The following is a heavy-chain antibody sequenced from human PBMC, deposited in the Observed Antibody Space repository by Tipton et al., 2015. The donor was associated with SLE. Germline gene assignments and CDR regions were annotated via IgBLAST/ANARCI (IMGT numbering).Heavy chain of an antibody. V-gene: IGHV4-38-2*01. CDR1: GYSISRGFY. CDR3: ARSSGYCSGNSCSTALDH. D-gene: IGHD2-8*02. Sequence: TLSLTCDVSGYSISRGFYWSWLRQPPGKGLEWLATINHLGTTYYNPSLKTPVTISVDTSKNQFSVKLASVTAADTAVYYCARSSGYCSGNSCSTALDHWGLGTLVTVSS. CDR2: INHLGTT. J-gene: IGHJ4*02.